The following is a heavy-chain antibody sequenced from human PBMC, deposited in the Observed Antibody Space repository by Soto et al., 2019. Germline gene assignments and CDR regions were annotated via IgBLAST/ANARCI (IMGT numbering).Heavy chain of an antibody. CDR3: AKAPMVRGVRRYYFDY. V-gene: IGHV4-4*02. J-gene: IGHJ4*02. CDR2: IYHSGST. Sequence: SETLSLTCAVSSGSISSSNWWSWVRQPPGKGLEWIGEIYHSGSTNYNPSLKSRVTISVDKYKNQFSLKLSSVTAADTAVYYCAKAPMVRGVRRYYFDYWGQGTLVTVSS. CDR1: SGSISSSNW. D-gene: IGHD3-10*01.